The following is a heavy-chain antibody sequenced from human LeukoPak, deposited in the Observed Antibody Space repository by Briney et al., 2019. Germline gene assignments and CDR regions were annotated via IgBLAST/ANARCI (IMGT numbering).Heavy chain of an antibody. CDR1: GFTFTTYA. J-gene: IGHJ6*02. Sequence: GGSLRLSCAASGFTFTTYAMSWVRQAPGKGLEWVSIISASGGSTYYADSVKGRFTISRDNSKNTVYLQMNSLRPEDTAVYYCAKLLSGSYYYYYAIDVWGQGTTVTVSS. D-gene: IGHD1-26*01. CDR2: ISASGGST. V-gene: IGHV3-23*01. CDR3: AKLLSGSYYYYYAIDV.